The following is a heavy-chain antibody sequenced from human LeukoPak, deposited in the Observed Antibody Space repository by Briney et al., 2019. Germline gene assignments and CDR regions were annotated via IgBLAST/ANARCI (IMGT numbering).Heavy chain of an antibody. D-gene: IGHD3-22*01. CDR1: GVSVSSGSYY. CDR3: ARARVITDGIDY. CDR2: IYYSGST. J-gene: IGHJ4*02. V-gene: IGHV4-61*01. Sequence: KPSETLSLTCTVSGVSVSSGSYYWSWIRQPPGKGLEWIGYIYYSGSTNYNPSLKSRVTISVDTSKNQFSLKLSSVTAADTAVYYCARARVITDGIDYWGQGTLVTVSS.